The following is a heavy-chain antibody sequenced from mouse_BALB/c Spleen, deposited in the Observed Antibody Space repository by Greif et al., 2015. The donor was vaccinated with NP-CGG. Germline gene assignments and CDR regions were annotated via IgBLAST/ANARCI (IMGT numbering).Heavy chain of an antibody. J-gene: IGHJ1*01. Sequence: LVESGAELVKPGASVKLSCTASGFNIKDTYMHWVKQGPEQGLEWIGRIDPANGNTKYDPKFQGKATITADTSSNTAYLQLSSLTSEDTAVYYCARWDWYFDVWGAGTTVTVSS. CDR2: IDPANGNT. V-gene: IGHV14-3*02. CDR1: GFNIKDTY. CDR3: ARWDWYFDV.